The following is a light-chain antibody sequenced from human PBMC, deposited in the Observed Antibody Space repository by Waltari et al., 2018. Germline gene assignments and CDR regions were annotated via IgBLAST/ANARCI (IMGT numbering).Light chain of an antibody. J-gene: IGKJ4*01. CDR3: QQYYIFPFT. CDR2: TAS. CDR1: QGISSS. V-gene: IGKV1-NL1*01. Sequence: DIQMTQSPSSLSASVGDRVTITCRASQGISSSVAWYQQKAGEAPNLLLYTASRLDSGVPSRFSGSGSETDYNLTIINLQPEDFATYYCQQYYIFPFTFGGGTKVDI.